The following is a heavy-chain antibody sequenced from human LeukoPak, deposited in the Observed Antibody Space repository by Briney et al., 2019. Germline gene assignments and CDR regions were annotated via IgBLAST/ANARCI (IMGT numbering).Heavy chain of an antibody. CDR3: ARGPA. CDR2: ISSSSSTI. J-gene: IGHJ4*02. Sequence: GGSLRLSCAASGFTFSSSSMNWVRQAPGKGLEWVSYISSSSSTIYNAYPVKGRFLISRDNAKNSLYLKMNSLRAEDTAVYYCARGPAWGQGTLVTVSS. V-gene: IGHV3-48*01. CDR1: GFTFSSSS.